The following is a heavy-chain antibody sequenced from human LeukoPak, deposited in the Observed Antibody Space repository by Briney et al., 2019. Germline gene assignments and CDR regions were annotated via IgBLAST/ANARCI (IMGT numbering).Heavy chain of an antibody. V-gene: IGHV3-30*04. D-gene: IGHD1-1*01. CDR1: GFTFSSYA. CDR3: AREKLERPYFDY. CDR2: ISYDGSNK. Sequence: PGGSLRLSCAASGFTFSSYAMHWVRQAPGKGLEWVAVISYDGSNKYYADSVKGRFTISRDNSENTLYLQMNSLRAEDTAVYYCAREKLERPYFDYWGQGTLVTVSS. J-gene: IGHJ4*02.